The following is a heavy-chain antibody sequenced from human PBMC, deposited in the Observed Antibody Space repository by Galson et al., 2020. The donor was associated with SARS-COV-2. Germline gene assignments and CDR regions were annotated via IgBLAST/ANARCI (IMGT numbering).Heavy chain of an antibody. J-gene: IGHJ6*02. D-gene: IGHD1-20*01. CDR1: GFSFSYYA. CDR2: ISYDRRDK. V-gene: IGHV3-30*18. Sequence: GESLKISCAASGFSFSYYAMHWVRQAPGKGLEWVAVISYDRRDKQYVDSVKGRFTISRDNSNNTLYLQMNSLRPEDTAVYYCAKDQKFITGTQYYHYYGMDVWGQGTAVTVSS. CDR3: AKDQKFITGTQYYHYYGMDV.